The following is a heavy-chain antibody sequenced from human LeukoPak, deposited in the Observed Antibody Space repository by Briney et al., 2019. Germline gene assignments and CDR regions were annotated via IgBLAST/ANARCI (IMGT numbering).Heavy chain of an antibody. CDR3: ARGPYSSNRYVDY. V-gene: IGHV3-48*03. Sequence: GGSLRLSCAASGFTLSSYEMNWVRLAPGKGLEWISYISRTGNSIYYADSVKGRFTISRDSAKNSLYLQMNSLRAEDTAVYYCARGPYSSNRYVDYWGQGTLVTVAS. CDR2: ISRTGNSI. CDR1: GFTLSSYE. D-gene: IGHD6-13*01. J-gene: IGHJ4*02.